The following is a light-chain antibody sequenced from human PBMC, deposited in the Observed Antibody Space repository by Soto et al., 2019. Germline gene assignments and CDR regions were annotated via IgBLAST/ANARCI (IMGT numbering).Light chain of an antibody. CDR3: QKRQYWPPIT. V-gene: IGKV3D-20*02. Sequence: EIVFTQSPGTPSLSPGERATPSRRASQSISSSYLAWYQQKPGQAPRLLPHGASNRATGIPDRFSGSGSGTDFTLTISRLEPEDFAIYYCQKRQYWPPITFGQGTRLEIK. CDR1: QSISSSY. J-gene: IGKJ5*01. CDR2: GAS.